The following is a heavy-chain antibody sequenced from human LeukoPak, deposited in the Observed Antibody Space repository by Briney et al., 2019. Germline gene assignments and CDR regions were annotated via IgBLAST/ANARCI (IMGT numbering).Heavy chain of an antibody. D-gene: IGHD2-21*02. J-gene: IGHJ4*02. Sequence: PSETLSLTCAVYGGSFSGYYWSWIRQPPGKGLEWIGEINHSGSTNYNPSLKSRVTISVDTSKNQFSLKLSSVTAADTAVYYCARHSYHIVVVTAIGEIDYWGQGTLVTVSS. CDR2: INHSGST. V-gene: IGHV4-34*01. CDR1: GGSFSGYY. CDR3: ARHSYHIVVVTAIGEIDY.